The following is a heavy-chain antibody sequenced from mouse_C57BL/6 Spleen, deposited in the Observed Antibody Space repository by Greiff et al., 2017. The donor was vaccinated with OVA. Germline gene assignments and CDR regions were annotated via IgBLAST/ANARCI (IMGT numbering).Heavy chain of an antibody. CDR3: AREGYYGSSYLDY. V-gene: IGHV3-6*01. Sequence: EVQLQESGPGLVKPSQSLSLTCSVTGYSITSGYYWNWIRQFPGNKLEWMGYISYDGSNNYNPSLKNRISITRDTSKNQFFLKLNSVTTEDTATYYCAREGYYGSSYLDYWGQGTTLTVSS. J-gene: IGHJ2*01. CDR2: ISYDGSN. D-gene: IGHD1-1*01. CDR1: GYSITSGYY.